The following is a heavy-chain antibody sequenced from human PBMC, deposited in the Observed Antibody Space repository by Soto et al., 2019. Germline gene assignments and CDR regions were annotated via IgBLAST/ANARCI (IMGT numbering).Heavy chain of an antibody. CDR2: IDPSDSYT. CDR3: ARRRSSGYDYDYYYGMDV. V-gene: IGHV5-10-1*01. D-gene: IGHD5-12*01. Sequence: GESLKISCKGSGYSFTSYWISWVRQMPGKGLEWMGRIDPSDSYTNYSPSFQGNFTISADKSISTAYLQWSSLKASDTAMYNCARRRSSGYDYDYYYGMDVWGQGTTVTVSS. CDR1: GYSFTSYW. J-gene: IGHJ6*02.